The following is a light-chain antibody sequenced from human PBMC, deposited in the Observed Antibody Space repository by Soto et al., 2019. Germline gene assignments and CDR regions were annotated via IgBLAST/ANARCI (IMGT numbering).Light chain of an antibody. J-gene: IGLJ3*02. Sequence: QSALTQPASVSGSPGQSITISCTGSSSDVGGYNYVSWYQLHPGKAPKLMIYDVSNRPSGISNRFSGSKSDNTASLTISGLQAEDEADYYCSSSTSSSTWLFGGGIQLTAL. CDR3: SSSTSSSTWL. CDR1: SSDVGGYNY. V-gene: IGLV2-14*03. CDR2: DVS.